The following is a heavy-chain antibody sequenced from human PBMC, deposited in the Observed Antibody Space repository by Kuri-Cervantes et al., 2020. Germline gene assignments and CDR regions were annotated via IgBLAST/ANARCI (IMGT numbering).Heavy chain of an antibody. D-gene: IGHD6-19*01. CDR2: IKQDGSEK. J-gene: IGHJ6*02. Sequence: GESLKISCAASGFTFSSYWMSWVRQAPGKGLEWVANIKQDGSEKYYVDSVKGRFTISRDNAKNSLYLQMNSPRAEDTAVYYCARSPRGQWPKVYYYGMDVWGQGTTVTVSS. CDR3: ARSPRGQWPKVYYYGMDV. V-gene: IGHV3-7*01. CDR1: GFTFSSYW.